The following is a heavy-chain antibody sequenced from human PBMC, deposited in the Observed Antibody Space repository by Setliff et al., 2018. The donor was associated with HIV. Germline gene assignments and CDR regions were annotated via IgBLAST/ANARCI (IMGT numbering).Heavy chain of an antibody. CDR2: IYYSGST. J-gene: IGHJ3*02. CDR1: GGSISSYY. Sequence: ETLSLTCTVSGGSISSYYWSWIRQPPGKGLEWIGYIYYSGSTNYNPSLKSRVTISVDTSKNQFSLKLSSVTAADTAVYYCARDLGDYRGWDAFDIWGQGTMVTVSS. CDR3: ARDLGDYRGWDAFDI. D-gene: IGHD4-17*01. V-gene: IGHV4-59*01.